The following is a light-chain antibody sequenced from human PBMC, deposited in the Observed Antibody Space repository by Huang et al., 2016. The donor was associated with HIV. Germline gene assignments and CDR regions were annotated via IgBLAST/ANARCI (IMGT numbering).Light chain of an antibody. CDR2: AAV. Sequence: DIQMTQSPSSLSASVGGSVSITCRASQVFGDHLAWYHQRPGKVPKLLLYAAVTLRAVVPSRVSGSGSGTDFTCTINSLQPEDVATYYCQKYNIAPLTFGRGTKVDIK. CDR3: QKYNIAPLT. J-gene: IGKJ3*01. V-gene: IGKV1-27*01. CDR1: QVFGDH.